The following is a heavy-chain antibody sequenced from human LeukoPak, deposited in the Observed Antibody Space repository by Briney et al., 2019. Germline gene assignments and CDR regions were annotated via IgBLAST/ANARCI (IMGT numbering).Heavy chain of an antibody. J-gene: IGHJ4*02. D-gene: IGHD3-10*01. CDR1: GGSISSSSYY. CDR2: INYSGST. V-gene: IGHV4-39*01. CDR3: ARYVVYGSGFYYFDY. Sequence: SETLSLTCTVSGGSISSSSYYWSWIRQPPGKGLEWLATINYSGSTYYNPSLKSRVTISVDTSKNQFSLKLSSVAAADTTVYYCARYVVYGSGFYYFDYWGQGTLVTVSS.